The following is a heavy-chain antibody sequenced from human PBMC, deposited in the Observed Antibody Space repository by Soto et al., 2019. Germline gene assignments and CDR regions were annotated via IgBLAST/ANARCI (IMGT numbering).Heavy chain of an antibody. D-gene: IGHD1-26*01. CDR1: GFTFSDYY. Sequence: PGGSLRLSCAAPGFTFSDYYMSWIRQAPGKGLEWVSHMSSSGTTIYYADSVKGRFTISRDNAKNSLYLQMNSLRAEDTAVYFCARDQHSASAGPFDFWGQGTPVTVSS. J-gene: IGHJ4*02. CDR3: ARDQHSASAGPFDF. V-gene: IGHV3-11*01. CDR2: MSSSGTTI.